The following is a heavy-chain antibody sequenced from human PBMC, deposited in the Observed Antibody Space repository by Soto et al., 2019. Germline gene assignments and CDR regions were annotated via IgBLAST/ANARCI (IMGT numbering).Heavy chain of an antibody. D-gene: IGHD6-19*01. Sequence: SETLSLTCFVSGYSITAGGYYWSWIRHHPGKGLEWIGSFFSSGSIIYNPSLRSRVSISGDTSSNQFSMSLTSVTAADTARYYCARMYSSGSGWFHPWGQGTLVTSPQ. CDR3: ARMYSSGSGWFHP. V-gene: IGHV4-31*03. J-gene: IGHJ5*02. CDR2: FFSSGSI. CDR1: GYSITAGGYY.